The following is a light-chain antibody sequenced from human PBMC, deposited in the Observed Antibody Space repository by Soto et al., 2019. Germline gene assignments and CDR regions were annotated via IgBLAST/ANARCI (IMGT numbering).Light chain of an antibody. CDR3: QQRSNWRYT. J-gene: IGKJ2*01. CDR1: QSVSSY. CDR2: DAS. V-gene: IGKV3-11*01. Sequence: EIVLTQSPATLSLSPGERATLSCRASQSVSSYLAWYQQKPGQAPRLPIYDASNRATGIPARFSGSVSGTDFTLTISSLEPEDFAVYYCQQRSNWRYTFGQGTKLEIK.